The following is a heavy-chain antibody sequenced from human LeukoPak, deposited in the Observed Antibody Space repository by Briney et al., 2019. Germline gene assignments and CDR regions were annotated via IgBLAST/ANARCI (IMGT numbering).Heavy chain of an antibody. CDR1: GDSVSSNSAA. D-gene: IGHD3-22*01. J-gene: IGHJ3*02. CDR3: ARGFDYDSSGYYYGTSDAFDI. CDR2: TYYRSKWYN. V-gene: IGHV6-1*01. Sequence: SQTLSLTCAISGDSVSSNSAAWNWIRQSPSRGLGWLGRTYYRSKWYNDYAVSVKSRITINPDTSKNQFSLQLNSVTPEDTAVYYCARGFDYDSSGYYYGTSDAFDIWGQGTMVTVSS.